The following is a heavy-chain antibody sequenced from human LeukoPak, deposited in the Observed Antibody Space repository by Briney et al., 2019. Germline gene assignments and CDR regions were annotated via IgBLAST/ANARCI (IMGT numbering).Heavy chain of an antibody. Sequence: PSETLSLTCAVYGGSFSGYYWSWIRQPPGKGLEWIEEINHSGSTNYNPSLKSRVTISVDTSKNQFSLKLSSVTAADTAVYYCARTTSGSWYNQYNYWGQGTLVTVSS. CDR1: GGSFSGYY. CDR3: ARTTSGSWYNQYNY. J-gene: IGHJ4*02. V-gene: IGHV4-34*01. D-gene: IGHD6-13*01. CDR2: INHSGST.